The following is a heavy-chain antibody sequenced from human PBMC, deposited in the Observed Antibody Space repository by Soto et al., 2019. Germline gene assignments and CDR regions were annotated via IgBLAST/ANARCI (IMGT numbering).Heavy chain of an antibody. CDR3: ARDMGNPLDY. D-gene: IGHD7-27*01. CDR2: INANGGST. CDR1: GYTFISYY. V-gene: IGHV1-46*01. J-gene: IGHJ4*02. Sequence: QVQLVQPGAEVQKPGASVKVSCKASGYTFISYYVHWVRQAPGQGLEWMGRINANGGSTSYAQKFQGRVNMTRDTSTSRGYMELSSLRSEDAAVYYCARDMGNPLDYWGQGTLVTVSA.